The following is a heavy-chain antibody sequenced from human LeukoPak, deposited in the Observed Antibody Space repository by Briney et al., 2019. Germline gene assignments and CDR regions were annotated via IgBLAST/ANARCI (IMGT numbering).Heavy chain of an antibody. CDR3: TRALGSDY. J-gene: IGHJ4*02. V-gene: IGHV1-2*02. CDR1: GYTFTDYY. D-gene: IGHD1-26*01. Sequence: ASVKVSCKASGYTFTDYYMNWVRQAPGQGLEWMGWINPNSGGTNYAQKFQGRVTMTRDTSITTAYMKLSSLRSDDTAMYYCTRALGSDYWGQGTLVTVSS. CDR2: INPNSGGT.